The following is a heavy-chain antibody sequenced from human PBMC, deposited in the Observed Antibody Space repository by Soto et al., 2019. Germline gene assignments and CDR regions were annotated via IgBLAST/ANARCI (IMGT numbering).Heavy chain of an antibody. V-gene: IGHV4-31*03. Sequence: PSETLSLTCSVSGGSISSGAYYWSWIRHHSGKGLEWIGCIYDSGTTSSNPSLKSRLTMSVDTSKNQFSLKLSSVTAADTAVYYCARGSTNSVAGRQQLVTFDYWGQGTLVTVSS. J-gene: IGHJ4*02. CDR3: ARGSTNSVAGRQQLVTFDY. CDR2: IYDSGTT. D-gene: IGHD6-13*01. CDR1: GGSISSGAYY.